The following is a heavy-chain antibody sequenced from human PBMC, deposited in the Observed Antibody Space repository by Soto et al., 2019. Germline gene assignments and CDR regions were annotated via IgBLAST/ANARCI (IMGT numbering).Heavy chain of an antibody. Sequence: QVQLVQSGAEVKRPGSAVKVSCKASGDTFSFYSINWVRQAPGLGLEWMGRVNPILSMSNYAQRFQGRVTMTADKSTSTAYMELSVLRSEDTAMYYCVTSYGAGYRAFDYWGQGALVTVSS. CDR2: VNPILSMS. J-gene: IGHJ4*02. CDR1: GDTFSFYS. D-gene: IGHD3-10*01. V-gene: IGHV1-69*04. CDR3: VTSYGAGYRAFDY.